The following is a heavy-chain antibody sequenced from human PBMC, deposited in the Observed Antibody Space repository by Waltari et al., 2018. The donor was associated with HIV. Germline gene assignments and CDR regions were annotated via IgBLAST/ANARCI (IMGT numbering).Heavy chain of an antibody. Sequence: EVQLLESGGGLVQPGGSLRLSCAASGFTFSSYAMCWVRPAPGTGLEWVSAISGSGGSTYYADSVKGRFTISRDNSKNTLYLQMNSLRAEDTAVYYCAKDLRTRHYYDSSGYPPTVDYWGQGTLVTVSS. D-gene: IGHD3-22*01. CDR3: AKDLRTRHYYDSSGYPPTVDY. J-gene: IGHJ4*02. CDR2: ISGSGGST. V-gene: IGHV3-23*01. CDR1: GFTFSSYA.